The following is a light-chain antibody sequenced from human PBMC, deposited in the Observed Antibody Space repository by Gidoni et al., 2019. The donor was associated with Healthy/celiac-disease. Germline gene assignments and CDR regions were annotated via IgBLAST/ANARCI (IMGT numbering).Light chain of an antibody. Sequence: QSALTQQPSASGSPGQSVTISCTGTSSDVGGYNYVSWYQQHPGKAPNLMIYEVSKRPSGVPDRFSGSKSGNTASLTVSGLQAEDEADYYCSSYAGSNNFVVFGVGTKLTVL. V-gene: IGLV2-8*01. CDR1: SSDVGGYNY. CDR2: EVS. J-gene: IGLJ2*01. CDR3: SSYAGSNNFVV.